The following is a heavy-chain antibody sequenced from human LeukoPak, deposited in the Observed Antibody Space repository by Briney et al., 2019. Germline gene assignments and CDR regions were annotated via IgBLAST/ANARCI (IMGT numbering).Heavy chain of an antibody. D-gene: IGHD7-27*01. CDR2: IYYSGST. Sequence: SETLSLTCTVSGGSISSSSYYWGWLRQPPGKGLEWIGSIYYSGSTYYNPALRSRVIISVDTSKNQFSLKLSSVTAADTAVYYCATDLTVEDAFDIWGQGAMVTVSS. V-gene: IGHV4-39*01. CDR1: GGSISSSSYY. CDR3: ATDLTVEDAFDI. J-gene: IGHJ3*02.